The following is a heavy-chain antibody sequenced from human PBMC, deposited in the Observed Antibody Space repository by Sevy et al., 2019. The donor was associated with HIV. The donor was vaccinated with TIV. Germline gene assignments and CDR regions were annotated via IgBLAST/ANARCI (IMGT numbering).Heavy chain of an antibody. CDR2: IYYSGST. CDR1: GGSISSGAYY. J-gene: IGHJ5*02. CDR3: ARVAHGDYVGWFDP. D-gene: IGHD4-17*01. Sequence: TLSLTCTVSGGSISSGAYYWNWIRQHPGKGLEWIGYIYYSGSTYYSPSLKSRVSISGDTSKNQFSLKLTSVTAADTAVYYCARVAHGDYVGWFDPWGQGTLVTVSS. V-gene: IGHV4-31*03.